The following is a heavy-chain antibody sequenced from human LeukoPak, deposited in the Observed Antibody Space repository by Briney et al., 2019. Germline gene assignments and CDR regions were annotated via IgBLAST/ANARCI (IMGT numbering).Heavy chain of an antibody. CDR1: GFTFTSVW. CDR2: ISTDGAIT. Sequence: GGTLRLSCAASGFTFTSVWRHWFRQAPGKGLVWVSRISTDGAITGYADSVKGRFTISRDNAKNTLYLQMNSLRAEDTAVYYCARDRTTVTLFDYWGQGALVTVSS. CDR3: ARDRTTVTLFDY. J-gene: IGHJ4*02. D-gene: IGHD4-17*01. V-gene: IGHV3-74*01.